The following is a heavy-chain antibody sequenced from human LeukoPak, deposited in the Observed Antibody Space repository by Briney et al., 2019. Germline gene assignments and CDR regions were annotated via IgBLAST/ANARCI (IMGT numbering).Heavy chain of an antibody. D-gene: IGHD4-17*01. V-gene: IGHV4-59*01. J-gene: IGHJ3*02. CDR1: GGSISSYY. CDR3: ARSYGDYLAFDI. Sequence: SETLSLTCTVSGGSISSYYWSWIRQPPGKGLEWIGYIYYSGSTNYNPSLKGRVTISVDTSKNQFSLKLSSVTAADTAVYYCARSYGDYLAFDIWGQGTMVTVSS. CDR2: IYYSGST.